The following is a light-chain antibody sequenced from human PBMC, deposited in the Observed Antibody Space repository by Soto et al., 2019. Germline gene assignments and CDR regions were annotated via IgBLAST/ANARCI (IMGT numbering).Light chain of an antibody. CDR2: DAS. Sequence: EVVLTQSPGTLSLSPGERATLSCRASQSVGSTYLAWYQQKPGQAPRLLIYDASSRATVIPDRFSGSGSGTDFTITISRLEPEDFAVYYCQQYGSSPSTFGPGTKVDIK. CDR3: QQYGSSPST. CDR1: QSVGSTY. J-gene: IGKJ3*01. V-gene: IGKV3-20*01.